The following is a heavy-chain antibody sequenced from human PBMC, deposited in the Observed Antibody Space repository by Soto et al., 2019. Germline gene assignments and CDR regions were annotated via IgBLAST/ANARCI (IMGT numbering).Heavy chain of an antibody. CDR2: ISSSSSYI. V-gene: IGHV3-21*01. CDR3: ARVRYGSGSYYNLWGSSGFDY. Sequence: GGSLRLSCAASGFTFSSYSMNWVRQAPGKGLEWVSSISSSSSYIYYADSVKGRFTISRDNAKNSLYLQMNSLRAEDTAVYYCARVRYGSGSYYNLWGSSGFDYWGQGTLVTVSS. J-gene: IGHJ4*02. CDR1: GFTFSSYS. D-gene: IGHD3-10*01.